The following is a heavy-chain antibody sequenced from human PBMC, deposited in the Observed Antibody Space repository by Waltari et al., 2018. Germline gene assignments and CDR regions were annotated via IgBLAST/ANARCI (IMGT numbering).Heavy chain of an antibody. D-gene: IGHD6-19*01. Sequence: EVQLVESGGGLVQPGGSLRLSCAASGFTFSRYWMSWVRQAPGKGLEWVANRKQDGSENYYVDSVKGRFTFSRDNAKNSLYLQMNSLRAEDTAVYYCARPYASGWYINFDYWGQGTLVTVSS. V-gene: IGHV3-7*01. CDR1: GFTFSRYW. J-gene: IGHJ4*02. CDR3: ARPYASGWYINFDY. CDR2: RKQDGSEN.